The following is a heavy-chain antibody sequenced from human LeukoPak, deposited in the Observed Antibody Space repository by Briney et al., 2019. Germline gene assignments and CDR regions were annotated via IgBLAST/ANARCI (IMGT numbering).Heavy chain of an antibody. J-gene: IGHJ4*02. D-gene: IGHD2-15*01. CDR3: ARVGYCSGGSCSREVDY. CDR2: IYRGGTI. V-gene: IGHV4-59*01. Sequence: SETLSLTCSVSGGSISDYYWSWIRQPPGKGLEWIGYIYRGGTINYNPSVKSRVTMSLDTSKNQFSLKLSSVTAADTAVYYCARVGYCSGGSCSREVDYWGQGTLVTVSS. CDR1: GGSISDYY.